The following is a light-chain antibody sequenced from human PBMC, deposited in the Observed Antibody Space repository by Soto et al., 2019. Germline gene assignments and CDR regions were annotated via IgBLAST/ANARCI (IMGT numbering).Light chain of an antibody. Sequence: EIVLTQSPGTLSLSPGERATLSCRASQTVGSNYLAWYQQKPGQAPRLLIYGASSRATGIPDRFSGSGSGTDFTLTISSLESEDFAVYYCQQYAISPPFTFAQGTKLETK. CDR2: GAS. V-gene: IGKV3-20*01. J-gene: IGKJ2*01. CDR3: QQYAISPPFT. CDR1: QTVGSNY.